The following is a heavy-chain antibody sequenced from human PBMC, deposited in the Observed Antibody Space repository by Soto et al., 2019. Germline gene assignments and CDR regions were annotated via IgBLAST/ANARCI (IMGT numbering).Heavy chain of an antibody. CDR2: IYWDDDK. CDR1: GFSLSSSGVG. CDR3: AHRAGSLNVES. D-gene: IGHD3-10*01. Sequence: QITLKESGPTLVKPTQTLTLTCTFSGFSLSSSGVGVGWIRQPPGKALEWLALIYWDDDKHYSPSLRTRLTITKDTSKNQLVLTMTNIDPVDTATYYCAHRAGSLNVESWGQGTLVTVSS. V-gene: IGHV2-5*02. J-gene: IGHJ1*01.